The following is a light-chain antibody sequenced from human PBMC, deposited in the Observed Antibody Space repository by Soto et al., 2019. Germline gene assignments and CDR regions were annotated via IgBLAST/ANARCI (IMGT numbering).Light chain of an antibody. V-gene: IGKV3-15*01. CDR3: QRYDNWPLT. Sequence: EVRMSLSLATLSVNPGESATLSCRASQSISGNLAWYQQKPGLSPRLLIYHTSTRATGVPARFSGSGSGTEFSLTINSLQSEDSAVYYCQRYDNWPLTFGGRSKADIK. J-gene: IGKJ4*01. CDR2: HTS. CDR1: QSISGN.